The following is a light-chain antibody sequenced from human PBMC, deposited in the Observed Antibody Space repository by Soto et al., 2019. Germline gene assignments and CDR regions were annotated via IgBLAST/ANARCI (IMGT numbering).Light chain of an antibody. CDR3: CSYAGTYAFYV. V-gene: IGLV2-11*01. J-gene: IGLJ1*01. CDR1: SSDVGGYEY. CDR2: DVS. Sequence: QSALTQPRSVSGSPGQSVTISCTGTSSDVGGYEYVYWYQQHPGKAPKLMIYDVSKRPSGGPDRFSGSKSGNTASLTISGLQAEDDADYYCCSYAGTYAFYVFGTGTKVTVL.